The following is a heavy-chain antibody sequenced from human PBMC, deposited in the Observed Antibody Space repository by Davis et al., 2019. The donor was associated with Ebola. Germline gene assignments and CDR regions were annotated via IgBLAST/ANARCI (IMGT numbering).Heavy chain of an antibody. J-gene: IGHJ6*02. CDR2: INPSGGST. D-gene: IGHD4-23*01. Sequence: AASVKVSCKASGYTFTSYYMHWVRQAPGQGLEWMGIINPSGGSTSYAQKFQGRVTMTRDTSTSTVYMELSSLRSEDTAVYYCARDYRGGDYVGLPNHYYYYGMDVWGQGTTVTVSS. CDR1: GYTFTSYY. CDR3: ARDYRGGDYVGLPNHYYYYGMDV. V-gene: IGHV1-46*01.